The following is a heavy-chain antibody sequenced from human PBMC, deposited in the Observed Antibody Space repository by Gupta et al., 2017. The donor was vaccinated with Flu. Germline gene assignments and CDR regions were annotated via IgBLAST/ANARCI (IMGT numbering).Heavy chain of an antibody. CDR1: GFTFSDSH. J-gene: IGHJ4*02. CDR2: SGSGGNT. D-gene: IGHD3-16*01. CDR3: ARDLNWAFIF. Sequence: EVQLVESGGGLVQPGGSLRLTCVLSGFTFSDSHMNWIRQAPGKGLEWISYSGSGGNTDYADSVRGRFTISRDNARDSLFLQMNSLRDEDTALYYCARDLNWAFIFWGQGALVTVSS. V-gene: IGHV3-48*02.